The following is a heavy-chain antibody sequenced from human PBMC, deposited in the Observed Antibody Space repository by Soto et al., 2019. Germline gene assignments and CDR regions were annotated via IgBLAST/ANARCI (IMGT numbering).Heavy chain of an antibody. Sequence: QVQLVESGGGVVQPGRSLRLSCAASGFTFSTYGMHWVSQAPGKGLEWVAVISYDETNKYYADSVKGRFTISRDNSKNTLYLEMSSLRAEDTSIYYCAKRSGYYFDSWGQGTLVTVSS. D-gene: IGHD3-3*01. V-gene: IGHV3-30*18. CDR1: GFTFSTYG. J-gene: IGHJ4*02. CDR2: ISYDETNK. CDR3: AKRSGYYFDS.